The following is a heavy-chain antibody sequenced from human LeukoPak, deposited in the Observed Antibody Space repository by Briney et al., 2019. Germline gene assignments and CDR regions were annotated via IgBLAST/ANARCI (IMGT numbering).Heavy chain of an antibody. J-gene: IGHJ4*02. Sequence: SETLSLTCTVSGGSISSYYWSWIRQPPGKGLEWIGYINYSGSTNYNPSLKSRVTMSVDTSKNQFSLKLSSVTAADTAMYYCAREGRQDHVYFDHWGQGSLVTVSS. CDR3: AREGRQDHVYFDH. CDR1: GGSISSYY. V-gene: IGHV4-59*01. D-gene: IGHD1-14*01. CDR2: INYSGST.